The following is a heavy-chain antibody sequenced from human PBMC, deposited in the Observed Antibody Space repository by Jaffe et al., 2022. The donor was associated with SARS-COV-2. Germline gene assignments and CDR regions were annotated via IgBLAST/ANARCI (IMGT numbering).Heavy chain of an antibody. CDR2: INSIGSST. V-gene: IGHV3-74*01. CDR1: GFTFSSHW. D-gene: IGHD3-3*01. J-gene: IGHJ3*02. Sequence: EVQLVESGGGLVQPGGSLRLSCVASGFTFSSHWMHWVRQSPGKGLVWVSRINSIGSSTDYADSVKGRFTISRDNAKNTLYLQINSLRAEDTALYYCARETLWKGVAFDIWGQGTMVTVSS. CDR3: ARETLWKGVAFDI.